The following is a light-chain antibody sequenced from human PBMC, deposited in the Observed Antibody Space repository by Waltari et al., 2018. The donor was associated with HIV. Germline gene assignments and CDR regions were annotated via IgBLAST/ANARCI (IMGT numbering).Light chain of an antibody. CDR3: QQYGSSQYT. Sequence: EIVLTQSPGTLSSSTGERATLSCRASQSVRSSYLAWYQQKPGQAPRLLSYGASSRARGIPDRFSGSGSGTDFTLTISRLEPEDFAVYYCQQYGSSQYTFGQGTKLEIK. V-gene: IGKV3-20*01. CDR2: GAS. CDR1: QSVRSSY. J-gene: IGKJ2*01.